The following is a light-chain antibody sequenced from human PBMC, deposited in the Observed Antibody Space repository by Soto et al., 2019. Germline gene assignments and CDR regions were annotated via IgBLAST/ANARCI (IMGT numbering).Light chain of an antibody. J-gene: IGKJ5*01. V-gene: IGKV3-15*01. CDR1: QSVSKY. CDR3: QQYNNWPPIT. Sequence: EIVLTQSPATLSLSPGERATLSCRTSQSVSKYFAWYQQKPGRAPRLLIYDASTRATGIPARFSGSGSGTEFTLTISSLQSEDFAVYYCQQYNNWPPITFGQGTRLEIK. CDR2: DAS.